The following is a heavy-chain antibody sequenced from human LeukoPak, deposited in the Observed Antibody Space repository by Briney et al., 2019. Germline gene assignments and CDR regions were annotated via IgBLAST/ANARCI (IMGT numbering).Heavy chain of an antibody. J-gene: IGHJ4*02. CDR3: TTVSLPMVRGVVMSSGYFDY. Sequence: GGSLRLSCAASGFTFSNAWMSWVRQAPGKELEWVGRIKSKTDGGTTDYAAPVKGRFTISRDDSKNTLYLQMNSLKTEDTAVYYCTTVSLPMVRGVVMSSGYFDYWGQGTLVTVSS. V-gene: IGHV3-15*01. D-gene: IGHD3-10*01. CDR1: GFTFSNAW. CDR2: IKSKTDGGTT.